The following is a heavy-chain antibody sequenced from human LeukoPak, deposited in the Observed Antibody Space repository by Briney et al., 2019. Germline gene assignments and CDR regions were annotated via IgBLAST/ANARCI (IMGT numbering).Heavy chain of an antibody. CDR3: ARGTKPSYYDSSGYPRFDP. D-gene: IGHD3-22*01. J-gene: IGHJ5*02. Sequence: ASVKVSCKASGGTFSSYAISWVRQAPGQGLEWMGIINPSGGSTSYAQKFQGRVTMTRDMSTSTVYMELSSLRSEDTAVYYCARGTKPSYYDSSGYPRFDPWGQGTLVTVSS. CDR1: GGTFSSYA. CDR2: INPSGGST. V-gene: IGHV1-46*01.